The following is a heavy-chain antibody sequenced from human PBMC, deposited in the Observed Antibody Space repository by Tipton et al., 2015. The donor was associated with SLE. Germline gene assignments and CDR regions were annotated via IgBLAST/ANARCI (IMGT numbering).Heavy chain of an antibody. CDR2: IFVLYGTA. D-gene: IGHD5-18*01. J-gene: IGHJ3*02. CDR3: AGARGYDYGYGASEI. Sequence: QLVQSGADVKRPGFSVRLSCKAFGGTFSRYGISWVRQAPGQGLEWVGGIFVLYGTAIYAQKFQGRVTITADKSSNTAYMELVTLRIEDTALYYCAGARGYDYGYGASEIWGQGTMVTVSS. V-gene: IGHV1-69*06. CDR1: GGTFSRYG.